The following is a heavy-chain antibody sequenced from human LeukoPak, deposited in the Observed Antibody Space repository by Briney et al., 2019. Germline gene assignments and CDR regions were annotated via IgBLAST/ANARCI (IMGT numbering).Heavy chain of an antibody. CDR1: GFTFGTYT. Sequence: GGSLRLSCAASGFTFGTYTLNWVRQAPGKGLEWVSSISSSSRYIYYADSVKGRFTISRDNAKNSLYLQMNSLRVEDTAVYYCAKVAKYYYGSETYYFFEHWGQGTPVTASS. J-gene: IGHJ4*02. CDR3: AKVAKYYYGSETYYFFEH. D-gene: IGHD3-10*01. V-gene: IGHV3-21*01. CDR2: ISSSSRYI.